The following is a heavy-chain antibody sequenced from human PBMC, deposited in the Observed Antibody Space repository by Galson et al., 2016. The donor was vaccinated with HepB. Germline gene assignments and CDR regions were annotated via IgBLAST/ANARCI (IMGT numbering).Heavy chain of an antibody. CDR3: ACNRRGVFLLDC. V-gene: IGHV3-48*01. D-gene: IGHD3-10*01. Sequence: SLRLSCAVSGVTFSSLSMNWVRQAPGKGLEWVSYLPSENNIKRYADSVRGRFTISRDNAKNSLYLQMNSLRVEDTAVYYCACNRRGVFLLDCWGQGTLVTVSS. CDR2: LPSENNIK. CDR1: GVTFSSLS. J-gene: IGHJ4*02.